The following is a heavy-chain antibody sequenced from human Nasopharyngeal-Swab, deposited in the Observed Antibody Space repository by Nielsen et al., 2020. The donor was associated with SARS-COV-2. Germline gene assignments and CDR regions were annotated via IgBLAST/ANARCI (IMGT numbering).Heavy chain of an antibody. V-gene: IGHV3-20*01. Sequence: ESLKISCAASGFTFDDYGMSWVRQAPGKGLEWVSGINWNGGSTGYADSVKGRFTISRDNAKNSLYLQMNSLRAEDTALYHCAREYYDGGFDPWGQGTLVTVSS. CDR1: GFTFDDYG. CDR3: AREYYDGGFDP. J-gene: IGHJ5*02. D-gene: IGHD3-3*01. CDR2: INWNGGST.